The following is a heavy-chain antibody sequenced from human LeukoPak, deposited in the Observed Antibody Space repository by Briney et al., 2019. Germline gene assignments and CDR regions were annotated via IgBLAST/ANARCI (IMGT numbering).Heavy chain of an antibody. Sequence: GRSLRLSCAASGFTFSSYAMHWVRQAPGKGLEWVAVISYDGSNKYYADSVKGRFTISRDNSKNTLYLQMNSLRAEDTAVYYCARDIVVVVDYGMDVWGQGTTVTVSS. J-gene: IGHJ6*02. D-gene: IGHD2-15*01. CDR1: GFTFSSYA. V-gene: IGHV3-30*04. CDR2: ISYDGSNK. CDR3: ARDIVVVVDYGMDV.